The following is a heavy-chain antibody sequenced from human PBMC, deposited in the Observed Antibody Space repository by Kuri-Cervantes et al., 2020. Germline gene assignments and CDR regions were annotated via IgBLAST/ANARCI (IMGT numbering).Heavy chain of an antibody. CDR1: GGSFSGYY. J-gene: IGHJ3*02. D-gene: IGHD4-17*01. CDR3: ARQNDYDDYGDAFDI. Sequence: SETLSLTCAVYGGSFSGYYWSWIRQPPGKGLEWIGEINHSGSTNYNPSLKSRVTVSIDTSKNQFSLKLNSVTAADTAVYYCARQNDYDDYGDAFDIWGQGTMVTVSS. CDR2: INHSGST. V-gene: IGHV4-34*01.